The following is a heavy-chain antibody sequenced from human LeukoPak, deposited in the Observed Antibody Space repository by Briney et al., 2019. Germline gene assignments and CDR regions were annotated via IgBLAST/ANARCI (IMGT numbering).Heavy chain of an antibody. CDR3: GRDALVGYFSYYYMDV. CDR1: GGSIGGYY. J-gene: IGHJ6*03. CDR2: IYSSGST. Sequence: SETLSLTCTVSGGSIGGYYWSWIRQPPGKGLEWIGYIYSSGSTNYNPSLRSRVTISVDTSKNQFSLKLSSVTAADTAVYYCGRDALVGYFSYYYMDVWGKGTTVTVSS. V-gene: IGHV4-59*01. D-gene: IGHD2-15*01.